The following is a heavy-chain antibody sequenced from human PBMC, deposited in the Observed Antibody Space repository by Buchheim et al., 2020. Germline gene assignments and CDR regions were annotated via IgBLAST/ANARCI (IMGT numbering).Heavy chain of an antibody. J-gene: IGHJ4*02. D-gene: IGHD3-9*01. CDR2: VNTDGSWT. CDR3: VRSPPGASTGYHFDS. V-gene: IGHV3-74*01. CDR1: GFTFSSYW. Sequence: EVRLVESGGGLVQPGGSLRLSCAASGFTFSSYWMHWVRQPPGTGLEWVSRVNTDGSWTIYADSVKGRFTISRDNAKNTRYLQINSLRTDDTAVYYCVRSPPGASTGYHFDSWGQGTL.